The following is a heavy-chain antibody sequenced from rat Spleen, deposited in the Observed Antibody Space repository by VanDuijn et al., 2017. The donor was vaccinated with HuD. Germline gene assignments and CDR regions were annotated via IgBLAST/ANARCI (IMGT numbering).Heavy chain of an antibody. CDR1: GFTLSDYV. J-gene: IGHJ3*01. Sequence: EVQLVESGGGLVQPGRSLKLSCAASGFTLSDYVMHWIRQAPTKGLEWVTSISPSGATTNHRDSVKGRFTISRDNARGTLYLQMDSLRSEDTATYYCARVGTRVSRFAYWGQGTLVTVSS. CDR3: ARVGTRVSRFAY. V-gene: IGHV5-19*01. CDR2: ISPSGATT. D-gene: IGHD1-4*01.